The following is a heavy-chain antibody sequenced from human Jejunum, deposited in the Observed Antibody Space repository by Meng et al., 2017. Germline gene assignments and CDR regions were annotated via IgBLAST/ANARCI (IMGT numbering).Heavy chain of an antibody. Sequence: VELEGSGPGLVNPSGPLPLTCAVSGGSISSTNWWSWVRQPPGKGPEWIGDVFHTGSSNYSPSLRSRVTISVDKSKNQFSLNLSSVTAADTAVYFCARRGGAYSTGHFPHFDDWGQGTLVTVSS. D-gene: IGHD6-19*01. V-gene: IGHV4-4*02. CDR2: VFHTGSS. CDR3: ARRGGAYSTGHFPHFDD. J-gene: IGHJ4*02. CDR1: GGSISSTNW.